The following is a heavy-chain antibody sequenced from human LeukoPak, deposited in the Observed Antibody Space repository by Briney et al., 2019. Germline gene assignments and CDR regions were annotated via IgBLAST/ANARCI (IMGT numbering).Heavy chain of an antibody. CDR2: ISSSSSTI. Sequence: GGSLRLSCAASGFTFSSYSMSWVRQAPGKGLEWVSYISSSSSTIYYADSVKGRFTISRDNSKNTLYLQMNSLRAEDTAVYYCARDQATPGAFDIWGQGTMVTVSS. V-gene: IGHV3-48*01. CDR3: ARDQATPGAFDI. J-gene: IGHJ3*02. CDR1: GFTFSSYS.